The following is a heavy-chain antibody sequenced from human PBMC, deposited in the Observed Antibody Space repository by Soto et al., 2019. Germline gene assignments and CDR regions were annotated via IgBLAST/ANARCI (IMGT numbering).Heavy chain of an antibody. V-gene: IGHV1-69*12. CDR1: GGTFSSHT. D-gene: IGHD1-26*01. CDR3: AGEGVTTSMSLPWMGYHYYGLDV. Sequence: QVQLVQSGAEVKKPGSSVKVSCRASGGTFSSHTISWVRQAPGQGLEWMGGIMPMFGVTNYARKFQGRLTMTANECTTTAYMEVSSLTSEDTAVYYCAGEGVTTSMSLPWMGYHYYGLDVGGQGTTVIVSS. J-gene: IGHJ6*02. CDR2: IMPMFGVT.